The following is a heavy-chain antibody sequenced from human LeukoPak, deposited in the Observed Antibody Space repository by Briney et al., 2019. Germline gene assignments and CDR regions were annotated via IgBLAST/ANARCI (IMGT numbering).Heavy chain of an antibody. Sequence: PGGSLRLSCAASGFTFSSYSMNWVRQAPGKGLEWVSYISSSSSTIYYADSVKGRFTISRDNAKNSLYLQMNSLRAEDTAVYYCARDRELFSYYYYMDVWGKGTTVTVSS. CDR3: ARDRELFSYYYYMDV. J-gene: IGHJ6*03. CDR1: GFTFSSYS. V-gene: IGHV3-48*01. D-gene: IGHD2-15*01. CDR2: ISSSSSTI.